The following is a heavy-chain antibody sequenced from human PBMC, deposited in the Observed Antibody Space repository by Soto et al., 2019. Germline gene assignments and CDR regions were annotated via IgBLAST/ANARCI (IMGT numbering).Heavy chain of an antibody. D-gene: IGHD2-2*01. CDR1: GGTFSSYA. CDR3: ARLGYCSSTSCFTFDY. J-gene: IGHJ4*02. Sequence: EASVKVSCKASGGTFSSYAISWVRQAPGQGLEWMGGIIPIFGTANYAQKFQGRVTITADESTSTAYMELSSLRSEDTAVYYCARLGYCSSTSCFTFDYWGQGTLVTVSS. CDR2: IIPIFGTA. V-gene: IGHV1-69*13.